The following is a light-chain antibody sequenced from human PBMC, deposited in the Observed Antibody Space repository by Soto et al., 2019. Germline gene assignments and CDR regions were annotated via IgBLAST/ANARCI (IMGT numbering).Light chain of an antibody. CDR3: QVWDSGSAHVV. CDR1: DIGSKG. J-gene: IGLJ2*01. CDR2: SDT. Sequence: SYELTQPPSVSVAPGKTASISCGGNDIGSKGVHWYQQKPGQAPVLVIYSDTDLPPVLTERFSGSNSANLATLTISRVEAGDEADYYCQVWDSGSAHVVFGGGTKVTVL. V-gene: IGLV3-21*01.